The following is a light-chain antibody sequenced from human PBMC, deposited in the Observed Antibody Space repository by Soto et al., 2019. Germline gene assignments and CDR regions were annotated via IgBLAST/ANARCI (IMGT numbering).Light chain of an antibody. CDR1: ISDVGFYAR. J-gene: IGLJ1*01. CDR2: DVT. CDR3: SSYTSSSTYV. Sequence: QSVLTQPPCVSVSPGQSVTISCTGTISDVGFYARVSWYQQPPGTAPKLLIYDVTSRPSGVPDRFSGSQSGKTASLTISGLQAEDEADCYCSSYTSSSTYVFGTGTKVTVL. V-gene: IGLV2-18*02.